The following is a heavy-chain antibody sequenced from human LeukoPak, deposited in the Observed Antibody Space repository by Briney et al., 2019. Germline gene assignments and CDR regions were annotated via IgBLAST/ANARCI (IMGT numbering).Heavy chain of an antibody. CDR2: IYYSGTT. CDR1: GGSITSGGYY. V-gene: IGHV4-31*11. D-gene: IGHD1-26*01. J-gene: IGHJ4*02. CDR3: ARDVTGGSYFDY. Sequence: SGTLSLTCAVSGGSITSGGYYWSWIRQHPGKGLEWIGSIYYSGTTYYNPSLKSRVTMSVDTSKNQFSLKLISVTAADTAVYYCARDVTGGSYFDYWGQGTLVTVSS.